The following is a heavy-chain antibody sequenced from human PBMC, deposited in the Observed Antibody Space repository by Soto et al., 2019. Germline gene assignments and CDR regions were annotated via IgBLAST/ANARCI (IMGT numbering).Heavy chain of an antibody. Sequence: EVQVLESGGGLVQPGGSLRLSCAGSGFTFINYAMNWVRQAPGKGLEWVSSISGGGDAAFFPDSVRGRFTISRDNSKNTVTLQMNSLGVDDTAVYYCARKILGSTTRPNYWYFDLWGRGTLVTV. J-gene: IGHJ2*01. D-gene: IGHD7-27*01. CDR1: GFTFINYA. V-gene: IGHV3-23*01. CDR3: ARKILGSTTRPNYWYFDL. CDR2: ISGGGDAA.